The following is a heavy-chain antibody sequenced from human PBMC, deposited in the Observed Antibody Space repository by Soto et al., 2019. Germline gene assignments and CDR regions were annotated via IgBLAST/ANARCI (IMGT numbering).Heavy chain of an antibody. V-gene: IGHV4-30-4*01. CDR1: GGSISSGDYY. CDR2: IYYSGST. J-gene: IGHJ5*02. D-gene: IGHD6-13*01. Sequence: PSETLSLTCTVSGGSISSGDYYWSWIRQPPGKGLEWIGYIYYSGSTYYNPSLKSRVTISVDTSKNQFSLKLSSVTAADTAVYYCARVKQQLVFGWFDPWGQGTLVTVSS. CDR3: ARVKQQLVFGWFDP.